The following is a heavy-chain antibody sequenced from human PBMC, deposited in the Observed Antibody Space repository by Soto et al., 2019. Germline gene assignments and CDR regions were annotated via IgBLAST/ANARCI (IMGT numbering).Heavy chain of an antibody. Sequence: GGSLRLSCAASGFTFSSYSMNWVRQAPGKGLEWVSYISSSSSTIYYADAVKGRFTISRDNAKNSLYLQMNSLRAEDTAVYYCARGYGGHPIDAFDIWGQGTMVTVSS. CDR2: ISSSSSTI. D-gene: IGHD4-17*01. CDR3: ARGYGGHPIDAFDI. CDR1: GFTFSSYS. J-gene: IGHJ3*02. V-gene: IGHV3-48*01.